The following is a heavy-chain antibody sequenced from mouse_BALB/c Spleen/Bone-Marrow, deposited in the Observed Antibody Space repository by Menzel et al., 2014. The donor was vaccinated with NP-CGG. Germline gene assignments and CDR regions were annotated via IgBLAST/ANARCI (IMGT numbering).Heavy chain of an antibody. V-gene: IGHV14-3*02. CDR1: GFNIKDTY. CDR3: VLLYGNYDY. Sequence: EVKLVESGAELVKPGASVKLSCTASGFNIKDTYMHWVKQRPEQGLEWIGRIDPANGNTKYDPKFQGKATITADTSSNTAYLQLSSLTSEDTAVYYCVLLYGNYDYWGQGTTLTVSS. CDR2: IDPANGNT. D-gene: IGHD2-10*02. J-gene: IGHJ2*01.